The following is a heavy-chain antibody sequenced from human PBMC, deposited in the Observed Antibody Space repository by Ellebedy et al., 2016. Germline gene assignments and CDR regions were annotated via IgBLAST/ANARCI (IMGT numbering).Heavy chain of an antibody. CDR1: GFTFSSYG. CDR3: ARAARGYYYMDV. J-gene: IGHJ6*03. CDR2: ISYDGSNK. V-gene: IGHV3-30*03. Sequence: GGSLRLXCAASGFTFSSYGMHWVRQAPGKGLEWVAVISYDGSNKYYADSVKGRFTISRDNSKNTLYLQMNSLRAEDTAVYYCARAARGYYYMDVWGKGTTVTVSS.